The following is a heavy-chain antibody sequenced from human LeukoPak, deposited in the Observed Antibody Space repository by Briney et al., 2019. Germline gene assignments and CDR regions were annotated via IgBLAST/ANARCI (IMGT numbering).Heavy chain of an antibody. CDR3: ARGAYSGYDLDNAFDI. D-gene: IGHD5-12*01. Sequence: GGSLRLSCAASGFIITNNYMNWVRQAPGKGLEWVSVIYGDDETNYADSVKGRFTISRDTSKNTLDLQMNSLRADDTAVYYCARGAYSGYDLDNAFDIWGQGTMVTASS. CDR1: GFIITNNY. CDR2: IYGDDET. J-gene: IGHJ3*02. V-gene: IGHV3-53*01.